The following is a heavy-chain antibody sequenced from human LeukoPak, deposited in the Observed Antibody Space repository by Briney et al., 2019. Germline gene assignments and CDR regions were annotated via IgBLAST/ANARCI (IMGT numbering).Heavy chain of an antibody. CDR1: GGSISTFY. J-gene: IGHJ4*02. CDR2: INYSGTT. CDR3: ARAQKGGTTYGWFDK. V-gene: IGHV4-59*01. Sequence: PSETLSLTCTVSGGSISTFYRSWIRQSPGKGLEWIGYINYSGTTNYSPSLKSRATISVDTSKNQFSLRLSSVTAADTAVYYCARAQKGGTTYGWFDKWGQGTLVTVSS. D-gene: IGHD1-14*01.